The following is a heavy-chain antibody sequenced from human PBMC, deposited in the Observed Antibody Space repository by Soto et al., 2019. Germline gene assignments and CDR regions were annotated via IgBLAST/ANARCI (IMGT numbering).Heavy chain of an antibody. CDR1: GFTFTSSA. J-gene: IGHJ6*02. CDR2: IVVGSGNT. D-gene: IGHD3-9*01. CDR3: AAGESAPTLYDILTGYRPLYYYYGMDV. Sequence: SVKVSCKASGFTFTSSAVQWVRQARGQRLEWIGWIVVGSGNTNYAQKFQERVTITRDMSTSTAYMELSSLRSEDTAVYYCAAGESAPTLYDILTGYRPLYYYYGMDVWGQRNTVTVSS. V-gene: IGHV1-58*01.